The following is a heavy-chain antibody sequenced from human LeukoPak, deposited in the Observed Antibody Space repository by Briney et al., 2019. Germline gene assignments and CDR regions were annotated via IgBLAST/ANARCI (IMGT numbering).Heavy chain of an antibody. D-gene: IGHD2-15*01. CDR2: ISGSGGST. CDR3: ARGSCCYDY. V-gene: IGHV3-23*01. J-gene: IGHJ4*02. CDR1: GFTFSSCA. Sequence: GGSLRLSCAASGFTFSSCAMSWVRQAPGKGLEWVSAISGSGGSTYYADSVKGRFTISRDNPKNTLYLQMNSLRAEDTAVYYCARGSCCYDYWGQGTRVTVSS.